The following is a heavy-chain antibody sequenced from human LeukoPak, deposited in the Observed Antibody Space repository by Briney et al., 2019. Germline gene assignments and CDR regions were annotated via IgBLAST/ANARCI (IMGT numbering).Heavy chain of an antibody. Sequence: PGGSLRLSCAASGFTVSSNYMSWVRQAPGKGLEWVSVINSGGSTYYADSVKGRFTISRDNAKNSLYLQMNSLRDEDTAVYYCARSYYGMDVWGQGTTVTVSS. V-gene: IGHV3-53*01. CDR3: ARSYYGMDV. CDR2: INSGGST. CDR1: GFTVSSNY. J-gene: IGHJ6*02.